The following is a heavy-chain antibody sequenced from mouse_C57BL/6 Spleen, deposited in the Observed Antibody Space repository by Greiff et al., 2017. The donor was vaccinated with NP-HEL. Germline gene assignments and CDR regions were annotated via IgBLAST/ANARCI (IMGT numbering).Heavy chain of an antibody. CDR1: GYTFTSYW. J-gene: IGHJ1*03. CDR3: ARSNHLYFDV. V-gene: IGHV1-52*01. CDR2: IDPSDSET. D-gene: IGHD2-5*01. Sequence: QVQLKQSGAELMKPGASVKLSCKASGYTFTSYWMHWVKQRPIQGLEWIGNIDPSDSETHYNQKFKDKATLTVDKSSSTAYMQLSSLTSEDSAVYYCARSNHLYFDVWGTGTTVTVSS.